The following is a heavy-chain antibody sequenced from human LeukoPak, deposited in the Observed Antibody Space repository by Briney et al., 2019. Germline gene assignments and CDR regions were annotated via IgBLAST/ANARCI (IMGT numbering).Heavy chain of an antibody. Sequence: GGSLRLSCAASGFTFDDYAMHWVRQAPGKGLEWVSGISWDSGSVDSADSVKGRFTISRDNARNSLYLQMNSLRAEDTALYYCAKGNSYDSSGLPFDYRGQGTLVTVSS. CDR1: GFTFDDYA. CDR3: AKGNSYDSSGLPFDY. V-gene: IGHV3-9*01. CDR2: ISWDSGSV. D-gene: IGHD3-22*01. J-gene: IGHJ4*02.